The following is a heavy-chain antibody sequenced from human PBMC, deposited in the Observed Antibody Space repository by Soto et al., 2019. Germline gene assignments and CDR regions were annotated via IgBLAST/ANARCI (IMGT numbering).Heavy chain of an antibody. CDR2: ISGSGGSI. D-gene: IGHD3-9*01. Sequence: GGSLRLSCAASGFTFSSYAMSWVRQAPGKGLEWVSAISGSGGSIYYADSVKGRFTISRDNAKNSLYLQMNSLRAEDTAVYYCASFDGPFDYWGQGTLVTVSS. CDR1: GFTFSSYA. J-gene: IGHJ4*02. V-gene: IGHV3-23*01. CDR3: ASFDGPFDY.